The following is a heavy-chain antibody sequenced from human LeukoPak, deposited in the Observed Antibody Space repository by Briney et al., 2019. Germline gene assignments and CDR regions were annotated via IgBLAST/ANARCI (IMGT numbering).Heavy chain of an antibody. CDR1: GFSFMSYS. CDR3: ARAGSGSAYYFDY. J-gene: IGHJ4*01. D-gene: IGHD1-26*01. V-gene: IGHV3-21*01. Sequence: GGSLRLSCEASGFSFMSYSMNWVRQAPGKGLELVSSISSSSNYLYYADSVRGRFTISRDNAKNSLYLQMNSLRAEDTAVYYCARAGSGSAYYFDYWGHGTLVTVSS. CDR2: ISSSSNYL.